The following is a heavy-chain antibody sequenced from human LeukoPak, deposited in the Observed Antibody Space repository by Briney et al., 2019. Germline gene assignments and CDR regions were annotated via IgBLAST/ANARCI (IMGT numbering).Heavy chain of an antibody. CDR3: ARVDCSSTSCYYFDY. CDR2: IGSDGSDT. D-gene: IGHD2-2*01. Sequence: GGSLRLSCAASGFTFSTYWVHWVRQAPGKGLMWVSRIGSDGSDTIYADSVKGRFTISIDNAKNTVYLQMNSLRAEDTAVYYCARVDCSSTSCYYFDYWGQGTLVTVSS. J-gene: IGHJ4*02. V-gene: IGHV3-74*01. CDR1: GFTFSTYW.